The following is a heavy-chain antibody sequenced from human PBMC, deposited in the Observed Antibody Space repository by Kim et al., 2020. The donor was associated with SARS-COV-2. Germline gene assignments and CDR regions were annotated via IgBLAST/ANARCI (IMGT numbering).Heavy chain of an antibody. D-gene: IGHD2-15*01. CDR1: GYTFTGYY. J-gene: IGHJ4*02. CDR3: AREVTGRSPLPREPGY. Sequence: ASVKVSCKASGYTFTGYYMHWVRQAPGQGLEWMGWINPNSGGTNYAQKFQGRVTMTRDTSISTAYMELSRLRSDDTAVYYCAREVTGRSPLPREPGYWGQGTLVTVSS. CDR2: INPNSGGT. V-gene: IGHV1-2*02.